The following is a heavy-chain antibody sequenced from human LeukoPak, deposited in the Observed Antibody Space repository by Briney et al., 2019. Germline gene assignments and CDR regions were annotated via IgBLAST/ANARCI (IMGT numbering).Heavy chain of an antibody. J-gene: IGHJ4*02. CDR1: GYSFTSYW. CDR2: IYPGDSDT. D-gene: IGHD2-15*01. Sequence: GESLKISCKGSGYSFTSYWIGWVRQMPGKGLEWMGIIYPGDSDTRYSPAFQGQVTISADKSISTAYLQWSSLKASETAMYYCASLVVVAATIDYFDYWGQGTLVTVSS. CDR3: ASLVVVAATIDYFDY. V-gene: IGHV5-51*01.